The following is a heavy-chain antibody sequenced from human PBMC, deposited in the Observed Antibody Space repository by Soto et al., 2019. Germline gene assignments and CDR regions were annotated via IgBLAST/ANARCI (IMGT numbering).Heavy chain of an antibody. D-gene: IGHD3-22*01. J-gene: IGHJ6*02. Sequence: NPSETLSLTCTVSGDSISGYYWSWIRQPLGKGLEWIGYIYESGSINYKPSLKSRVTMSIDTSKNQFSLKLISVTAADTAVYYCARSGRSGYYYDYGMDVWGQGTTVTVSS. CDR2: IYESGSI. CDR3: ARSGRSGYYYDYGMDV. CDR1: GDSISGYY. V-gene: IGHV4-59*01.